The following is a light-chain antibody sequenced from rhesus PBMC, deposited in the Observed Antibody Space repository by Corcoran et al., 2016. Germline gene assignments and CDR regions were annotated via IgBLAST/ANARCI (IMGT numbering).Light chain of an antibody. Sequence: QVILTQSPATLSLSPGERATLSCRASQSVSSYLAWYQQKPGQAPRLLIYGSSSRATGFPDRFSGSGSWTDCTLTISSLEPEDVGVYHCYQHSSGYSFGQGTKVEIK. CDR3: YQHSSGYS. V-gene: IGKV3-10*01. J-gene: IGKJ2*01. CDR2: GSS. CDR1: QSVSSY.